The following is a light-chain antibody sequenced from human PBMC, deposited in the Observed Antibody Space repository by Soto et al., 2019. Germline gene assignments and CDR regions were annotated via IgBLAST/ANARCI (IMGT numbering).Light chain of an antibody. V-gene: IGKV3D-20*02. Sequence: EIVLTQSPGTLSLSPGEIATLSFSASQSVSSSYLAWYQQKPGQAPRLLIYGASSRATGIPDKFSGSGSGTDFTLTISRLEPEDFAVYYCQQRSNWPLTFGQGTRLEIK. J-gene: IGKJ5*01. CDR1: QSVSSSY. CDR3: QQRSNWPLT. CDR2: GAS.